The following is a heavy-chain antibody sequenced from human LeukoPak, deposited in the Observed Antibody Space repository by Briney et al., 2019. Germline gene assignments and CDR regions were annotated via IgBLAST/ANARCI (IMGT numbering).Heavy chain of an antibody. CDR3: AKVVGHYDSSGEFDY. Sequence: TGGSLRLSCAASGFTFSSYAMSWVRQAPGKGLEWVSAISGSGGSTYYADSVRGRFTISRDNSKNTLYLQMNSLRAEDTAVYYCAKVVGHYDSSGEFDYWGQGTLVTVSS. J-gene: IGHJ4*02. D-gene: IGHD3-22*01. V-gene: IGHV3-23*01. CDR2: ISGSGGST. CDR1: GFTFSSYA.